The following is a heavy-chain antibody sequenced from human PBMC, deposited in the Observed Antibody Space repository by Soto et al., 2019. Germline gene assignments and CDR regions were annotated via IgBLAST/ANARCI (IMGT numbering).Heavy chain of an antibody. J-gene: IGHJ5*02. V-gene: IGHV2-5*02. CDR2: VYWDDDK. Sequence: QITLKESGPTLVKPTQTLTLTCTFSGFSLKTSGVGVAWIRQPPGKALEWLALVYWDDDKRYNPSLKSRLTITKDTSKNQVVLTMTNMDPVDTATYYCAHGALDDMEQYGFDPWGQGTLVTVSS. CDR3: AHGALDDMEQYGFDP. CDR1: GFSLKTSGVG. D-gene: IGHD1-1*01.